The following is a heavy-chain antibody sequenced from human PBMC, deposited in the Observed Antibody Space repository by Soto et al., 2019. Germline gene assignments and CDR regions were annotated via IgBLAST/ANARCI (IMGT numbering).Heavy chain of an antibody. CDR1: GFTFSDRY. D-gene: IGHD2-15*01. CDR2: SRNKANSYTT. Sequence: EVQLVESGGGLVPPGGSLRLSCEVSGFTFSDRYMDWARQAPGRGLEWVGRSRNKANSYTTEYATSVKGRFTVSRDDSKNLFFLQMNSLKTEDTAVYYCVRGCRGFDYWGQGALVTVSS. V-gene: IGHV3-72*01. CDR3: VRGCRGFDY. J-gene: IGHJ4*02.